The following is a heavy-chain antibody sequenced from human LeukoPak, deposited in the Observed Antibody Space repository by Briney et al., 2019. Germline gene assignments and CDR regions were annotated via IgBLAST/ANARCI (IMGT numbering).Heavy chain of an antibody. V-gene: IGHV4-39*07. J-gene: IGHJ4*02. CDR2: IYYSGST. Sequence: SETLSLTCTVSGGSISSSSYYWGWIRQPPGKGLEWIGSIYYSGSTYYNPSLKSRVTISVDTSKNQFSLKLSSVTAADTAVYYCASLWFGELLRRDYWGQGTLVTVSS. CDR3: ASLWFGELLRRDY. D-gene: IGHD3-10*01. CDR1: GGSISSSSYY.